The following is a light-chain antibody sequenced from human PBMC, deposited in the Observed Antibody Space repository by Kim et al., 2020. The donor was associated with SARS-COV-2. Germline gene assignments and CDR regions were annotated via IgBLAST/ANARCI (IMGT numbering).Light chain of an antibody. CDR3: QQNNNWPT. V-gene: IGKV3-15*01. CDR2: GAT. CDR1: QSISTN. Sequence: GSTGKRTTRYRRASQSISTNLAWYQKKPGQAPRLLSDGATTRATGSPARCSGRGSGTEFTLTVSSQQSEDFAVYYCQQNNNWPTFGGGTKVDIK. J-gene: IGKJ4*01.